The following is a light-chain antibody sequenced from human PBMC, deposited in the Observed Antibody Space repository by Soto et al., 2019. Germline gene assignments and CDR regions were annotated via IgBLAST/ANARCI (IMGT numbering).Light chain of an antibody. CDR2: DNN. V-gene: IGLV1-51*01. CDR3: QSYDNTLGTLV. Sequence: QSVLTQPPSVSAAPGQKVTISCSGSSSNIGNNYVSWYQQLPGTAPKLLIYDNNKRPSGIPDRFSGSKSGTSATLGITGLQADDEGNYYCQSYDNTLGTLVFGGGTKLTVL. CDR1: SSNIGNNY. J-gene: IGLJ2*01.